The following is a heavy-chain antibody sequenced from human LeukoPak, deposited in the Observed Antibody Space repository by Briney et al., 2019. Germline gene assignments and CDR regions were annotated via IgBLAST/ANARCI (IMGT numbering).Heavy chain of an antibody. D-gene: IGHD2-21*01. Sequence: GGSLRLSCAASGFTFSTYSMSWVRQAPGKGLEWVSGISGGGGRTCYADSVKGRFTISRDNSKNTVFLQMNSLRADDTAVYYCVKGIASHDFFSRGDWGQGTLVTVSA. CDR1: GFTFSTYS. CDR2: ISGGGGRT. CDR3: VKGIASHDFFSRGD. J-gene: IGHJ4*02. V-gene: IGHV3-23*01.